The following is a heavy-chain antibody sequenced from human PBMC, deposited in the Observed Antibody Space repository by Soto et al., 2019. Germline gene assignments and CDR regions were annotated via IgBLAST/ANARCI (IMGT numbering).Heavy chain of an antibody. Sequence: PGGSLRLSCAASGLTFSSYDMHWVRQATGKGLEWVSAIGTAGDTYYPGSVKGRFTISRENAKNSLYLQMNSLRAEDTAVYYCARYYDFWSGNYGMDVWGQGTTVTVSS. V-gene: IGHV3-13*01. CDR3: ARYYDFWSGNYGMDV. D-gene: IGHD3-3*01. CDR1: GLTFSSYD. CDR2: IGTAGDT. J-gene: IGHJ6*02.